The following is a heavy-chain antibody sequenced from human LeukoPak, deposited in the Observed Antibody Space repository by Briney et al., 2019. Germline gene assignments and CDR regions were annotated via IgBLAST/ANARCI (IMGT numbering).Heavy chain of an antibody. D-gene: IGHD6-19*01. J-gene: IGHJ4*02. CDR3: AKAKYSSGWLPYYFDY. Sequence: GGSLRLSCAASAFTFSVYASHWVRQAPGKGLEWVAVISYDGSNKYYADSVKGRFTISRDNSKNTLYLQMNSLRAEDTAVYYCAKAKYSSGWLPYYFDYWGQGTLVTVSS. CDR2: ISYDGSNK. V-gene: IGHV3-30*08. CDR1: AFTFSVYA.